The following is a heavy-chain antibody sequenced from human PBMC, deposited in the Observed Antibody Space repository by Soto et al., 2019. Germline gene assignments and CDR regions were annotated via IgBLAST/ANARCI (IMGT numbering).Heavy chain of an antibody. CDR3: ARDRLTSGIRARDYYYAMDV. CDR2: ISSYNGNT. CDR1: GYTFITYG. D-gene: IGHD6-6*01. Sequence: GASVKVSCKASGYTFITYGISWVRQAPGQGLEWMGWISSYNGNTNYAQKLQGRVTTTTDTSTTTAYMELRSLRSDDTAVYYCARDRLTSGIRARDYYYAMDVWGQGTTVTVSS. V-gene: IGHV1-18*01. J-gene: IGHJ6*02.